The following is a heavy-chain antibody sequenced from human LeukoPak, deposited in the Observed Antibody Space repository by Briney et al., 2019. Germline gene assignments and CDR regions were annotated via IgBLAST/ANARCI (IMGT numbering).Heavy chain of an antibody. CDR1: GGSISSYY. CDR3: ARGDYGSGSYYPYFDY. CDR2: IYYSGST. V-gene: IGHV4-59*01. J-gene: IGHJ4*02. Sequence: SETLSLTCTVSGGSISSYYWSWIRQPPGKGLEWIGYIYYSGSTNYNPSLKSRVTISVDTSKNQFSLKLSSVTAADTAVYYCARGDYGSGSYYPYFDYWGQGTLVTVSS. D-gene: IGHD3-10*01.